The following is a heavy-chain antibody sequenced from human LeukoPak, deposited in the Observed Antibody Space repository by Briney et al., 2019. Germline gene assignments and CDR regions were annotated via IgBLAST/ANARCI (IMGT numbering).Heavy chain of an antibody. Sequence: ASVKVSCKASGYTFTSYDINWVRQATGQGLEWMGWMNPNSGNTGYAQKFQGRVTITRNTSISTAYMELSSLRSEDTAVYYCAREQFPPSRFYNFDFWGLGTLVTVSS. CDR1: GYTFTSYD. V-gene: IGHV1-8*03. D-gene: IGHD5-24*01. CDR3: AREQFPPSRFYNFDF. J-gene: IGHJ4*02. CDR2: MNPNSGNT.